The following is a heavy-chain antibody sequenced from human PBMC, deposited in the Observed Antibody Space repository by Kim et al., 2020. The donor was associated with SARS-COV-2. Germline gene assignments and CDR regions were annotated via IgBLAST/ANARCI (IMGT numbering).Heavy chain of an antibody. V-gene: IGHV3-21*01. D-gene: IGHD3-22*01. CDR2: YI. J-gene: IGHJ4*02. Sequence: YIECEDSVKGGINSSRDNARNSLYLQINSLRAEDTAVYYCAGVSDSSYDYWGQGTLVTVSS. CDR3: AGVSDSSYDY.